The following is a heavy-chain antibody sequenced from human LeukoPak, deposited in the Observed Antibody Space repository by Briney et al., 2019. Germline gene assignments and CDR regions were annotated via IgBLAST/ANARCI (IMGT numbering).Heavy chain of an antibody. V-gene: IGHV3-74*01. CDR2: IKSDRSTT. D-gene: IGHD3-10*01. CDR3: RISGSSELVFDY. J-gene: IGHJ4*02. CDR1: GFTFSNYW. Sequence: GGSLRLSCAVSGFTFSNYWMHWVRQAPGMGLVWASRIKSDRSTTSYADSVKGRFTISRDNAENTLYLQMNSLRAEDTAVYYCRISGSSELVFDYWGQGTLVTVSS.